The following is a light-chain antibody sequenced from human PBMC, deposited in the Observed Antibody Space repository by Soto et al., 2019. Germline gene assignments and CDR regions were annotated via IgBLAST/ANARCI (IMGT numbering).Light chain of an antibody. CDR2: GAS. CDR3: QQYDQWWT. J-gene: IGKJ1*01. CDR1: QSVDIN. V-gene: IGKV3-15*01. Sequence: EIVLTQSPGTLSVSPGDRVTLSFRASQSVDINLAWYQQRAGQAPRLLVYGASTKATDMPGRFSGSGSGTEFSLTINSLQSEDFGVYFCQQYDQWWTFGQGTKVDI.